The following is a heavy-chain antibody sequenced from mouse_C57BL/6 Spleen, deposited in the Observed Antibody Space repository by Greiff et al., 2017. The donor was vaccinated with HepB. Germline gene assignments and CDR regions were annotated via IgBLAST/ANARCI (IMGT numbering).Heavy chain of an antibody. CDR3: TKSYYSNYPWYFDV. V-gene: IGHV1-15*01. CDR1: GYTFTDYE. J-gene: IGHJ1*03. Sequence: LVESGAELVRPGASVTLSCKASGYTFTDYEMHWVKQTPVHGLEWIGAIDPETGGTAYNQKFKGKAILTADKSSSTAYMELRSLTSEDSAVYYCTKSYYSNYPWYFDVWGTGTTVTVSS. D-gene: IGHD2-5*01. CDR2: IDPETGGT.